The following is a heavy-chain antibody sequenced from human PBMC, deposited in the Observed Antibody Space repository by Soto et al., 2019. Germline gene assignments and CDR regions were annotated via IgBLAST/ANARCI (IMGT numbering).Heavy chain of an antibody. V-gene: IGHV6-1*01. CDR2: TYYRSKWYN. Sequence: PSQTLSLTCAISGDSVSSNSAAWNWIRQSPSRGLEWLGRTYYRSKWYNDYAVSVKSRITINPDTSKNQFSLQLNSVTPEDTAVYYCARDHPKGIAARRNYYYGMDVWGQGTTVTVSS. CDR1: GDSVSSNSAA. CDR3: ARDHPKGIAARRNYYYGMDV. J-gene: IGHJ6*02. D-gene: IGHD6-6*01.